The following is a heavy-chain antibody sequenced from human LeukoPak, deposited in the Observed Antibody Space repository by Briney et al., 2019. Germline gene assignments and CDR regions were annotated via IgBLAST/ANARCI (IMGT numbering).Heavy chain of an antibody. J-gene: IGHJ1*01. D-gene: IGHD2-21*02. CDR2: ISAYNGNT. V-gene: IGHV1-18*01. CDR3: ARICGGDCLEYSQH. CDR1: GYTFTSYG. Sequence: ASVKVSCKASGYTFTSYGNSWVRQAPGQGLEWMGWISAYNGNTNYAQKLQGRVTMTTDTSTSTAYMELRSLRSDDTAVYYCARICGGDCLEYSQHWGQGTLVTVSS.